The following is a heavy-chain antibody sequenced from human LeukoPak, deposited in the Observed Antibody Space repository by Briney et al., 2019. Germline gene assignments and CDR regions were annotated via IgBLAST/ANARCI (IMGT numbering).Heavy chain of an antibody. D-gene: IGHD3-22*01. V-gene: IGHV3-9*01. CDR2: ISWNSGSI. J-gene: IGHJ6*02. CDR3: AKNLDTYYYDSSGYYALSYYGMDV. Sequence: GGSLRLSCAASGFAFGDYVMHWVRQAPGKGLEWVSGISWNSGSIGYADSVKGRFTISRDNAKNSLYLQMNSLRAEDTALYYCAKNLDTYYYDSSGYYALSYYGMDVWGQGTTVTVSS. CDR1: GFAFGDYV.